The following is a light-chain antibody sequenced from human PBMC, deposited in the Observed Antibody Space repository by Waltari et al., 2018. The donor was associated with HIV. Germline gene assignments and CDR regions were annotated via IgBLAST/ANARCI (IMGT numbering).Light chain of an antibody. CDR2: DDK. V-gene: IGLV6-57*01. Sequence: FMLTQPHSVSESPGKTITISCTRSSGSIARNYVQWYQHRPGTSPTAVAIDDKQGPAGVPDRCSATIDSSSNSAYLTISGRKTEDEADYYCQCNDPTNYVVFGGGTHLTVL. J-gene: IGLJ2*01. CDR1: SGSIARNY. CDR3: QCNDPTNYVV.